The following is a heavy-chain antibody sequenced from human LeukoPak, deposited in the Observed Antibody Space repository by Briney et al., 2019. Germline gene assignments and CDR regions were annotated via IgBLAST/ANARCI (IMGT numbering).Heavy chain of an antibody. D-gene: IGHD6-19*01. J-gene: IGHJ4*02. Sequence: GSLRLSCAASGFTFRSYAMHWVRQAPGKGLEWVAVISDDGSRQHYADFLEGRFTISRDNSKNTVSLQMSSLTSGDTAVYFCVREQPGDGWSGFDYWGQGTLVTVSS. CDR1: GFTFRSYA. CDR2: ISDDGSRQ. V-gene: IGHV3-30*15. CDR3: VREQPGDGWSGFDY.